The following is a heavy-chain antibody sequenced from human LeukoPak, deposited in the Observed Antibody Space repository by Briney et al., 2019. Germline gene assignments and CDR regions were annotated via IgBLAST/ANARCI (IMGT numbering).Heavy chain of an antibody. J-gene: IGHJ4*02. CDR1: GGSISTYY. Sequence: SETLSLTCTVSGGSISTYYWSWIRQPPGKGLEWIGYIHYSGNTNYSPSLKSRVTMSVDTSKNQFSLNLSSMTAADTAVYYCTRASRGYANFDYWGQGTLATVSS. CDR2: IHYSGNT. D-gene: IGHD5-12*01. V-gene: IGHV4-59*01. CDR3: TRASRGYANFDY.